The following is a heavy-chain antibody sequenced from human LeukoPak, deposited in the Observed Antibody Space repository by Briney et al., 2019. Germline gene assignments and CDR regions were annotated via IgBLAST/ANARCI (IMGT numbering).Heavy chain of an antibody. V-gene: IGHV6-1*01. D-gene: IGHD2/OR15-2a*01. CDR3: ARARLSHILGFDS. CDR1: GDSVSSNNVG. Sequence: SQTLSLTCAISGDSVSSNNVGWNWIRQSPSRGLEWLGRTYYDSKWYSDYAVSVKSRITINPDTSKNQFSLQLSSLTPEDTAVYYCARARLSHILGFDSWGQGILVTVSP. CDR2: TYYDSKWYS. J-gene: IGHJ4*02.